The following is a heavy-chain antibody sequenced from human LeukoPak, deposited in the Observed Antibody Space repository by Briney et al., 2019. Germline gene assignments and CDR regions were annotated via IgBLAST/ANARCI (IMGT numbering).Heavy chain of an antibody. J-gene: IGHJ4*02. CDR2: ISASGGGT. CDR1: GFTFSNYA. CDR3: TSEDQGGFDY. D-gene: IGHD1-26*01. V-gene: IGHV3-23*01. Sequence: GGSLRLSCAASGFTFSNYAMSWVRQAPGKGLEWVSGISASGGGTDHADSVKGRLTISRENSKNTLYLQMNSLKTEDTAVYYCTSEDQGGFDYWGRGTLVTVSS.